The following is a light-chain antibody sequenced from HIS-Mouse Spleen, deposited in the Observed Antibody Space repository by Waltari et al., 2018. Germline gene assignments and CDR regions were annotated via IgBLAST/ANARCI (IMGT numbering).Light chain of an antibody. J-gene: IGKJ5*01. V-gene: IGKV2-28*01. Sequence: EIVMTQSPLSLPVTPGEPAWREGRSSQSLLHSNGYNYLDWYLQKPGQSPQLLIYLGSNRASGVPDRFSGSGSGPAFPLSFCRVEAEDVGVYYCMQALQTPITFGQGTRLEIK. CDR2: LGS. CDR3: MQALQTPIT. CDR1: QSLLHSNGYNY.